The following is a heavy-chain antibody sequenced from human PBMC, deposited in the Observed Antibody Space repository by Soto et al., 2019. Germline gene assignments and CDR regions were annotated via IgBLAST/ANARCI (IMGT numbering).Heavy chain of an antibody. CDR3: ARGDATKIVVTTYYAMDV. D-gene: IGHD4-17*01. Sequence: SVKVSCKASGYTFTGYYMHWVRQATGQGLEWMGGIIPVFGTANYAQKFQGRVTITADESTNIVYMDVTSLRSEDTAVYYCARGDATKIVVTTYYAMDVWGQGTTVTVSS. CDR1: GYTFTGYY. V-gene: IGHV1-69*13. J-gene: IGHJ6*02. CDR2: IIPVFGTA.